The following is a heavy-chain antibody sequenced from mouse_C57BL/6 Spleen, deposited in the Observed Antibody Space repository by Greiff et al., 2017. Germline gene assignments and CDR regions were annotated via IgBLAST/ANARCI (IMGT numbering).Heavy chain of an antibody. D-gene: IGHD4-1*01. Sequence: EVKLQESGPGLAKPSQTLSLTCSVTGYSITSDYWTWIRKFPGNKLEYMGYISYSSSTYYNPSLKSRIYITRDTSKNQYYLQLNSVSTEDTATDYYARLTGTWYFDVWGTGTTVTVSS. V-gene: IGHV3-8*01. CDR2: ISYSSST. CDR1: GYSITSDY. CDR3: ARLTGTWYFDV. J-gene: IGHJ1*03.